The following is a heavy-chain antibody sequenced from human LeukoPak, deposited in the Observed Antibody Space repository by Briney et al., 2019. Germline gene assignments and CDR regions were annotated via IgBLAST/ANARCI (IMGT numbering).Heavy chain of an antibody. V-gene: IGHV4-30-4*01. Sequence: SQTLSLTCSVSGGSISSGDYYWSWIRQPPGKGLEWITYIYNTASTYYNPSLKSRVTMSVDTSKNQFSLRLSSVTAADTAVYYCARGDRWDLTFFDYWGQGMLVTVSS. CDR3: ARGDRWDLTFFDY. D-gene: IGHD1-26*01. J-gene: IGHJ4*02. CDR2: IYNTAST. CDR1: GGSISSGDYY.